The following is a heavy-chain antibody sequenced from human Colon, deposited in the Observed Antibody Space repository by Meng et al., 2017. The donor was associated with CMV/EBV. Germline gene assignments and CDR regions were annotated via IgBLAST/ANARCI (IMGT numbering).Heavy chain of an antibody. Sequence: ASVKVSCKASGYTFTSYGISWVRQAPGQGLEWMAIINLSADTTVYAEKFRDRFTVTRDTSTATVYMELSKLKSNDTAVYFCARDRTSGWQPDFWGQGTLVTVSS. CDR3: ARDRTSGWQPDF. CDR2: INLSADTT. D-gene: IGHD6-19*01. J-gene: IGHJ4*02. V-gene: IGHV1-46*01. CDR1: GYTFTSYG.